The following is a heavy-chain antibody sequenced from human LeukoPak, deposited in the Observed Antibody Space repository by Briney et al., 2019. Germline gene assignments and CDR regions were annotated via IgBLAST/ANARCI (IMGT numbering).Heavy chain of an antibody. D-gene: IGHD6-6*01. V-gene: IGHV3-23*01. Sequence: GGSLRLSCAASGFIFRSYDISWVRQAPGKGLEWVSGITGSGTTYYADSVKGRFTISRDNPKNTAYLQMNSLRAEDTAVYYCAKEGPARPVYWGQGTLVTVSS. J-gene: IGHJ4*02. CDR2: ITGSGTT. CDR3: AKEGPARPVY. CDR1: GFIFRSYD.